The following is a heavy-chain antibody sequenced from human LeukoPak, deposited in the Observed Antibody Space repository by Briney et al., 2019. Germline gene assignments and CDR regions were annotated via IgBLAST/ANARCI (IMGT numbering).Heavy chain of an antibody. CDR1: GFTFSTHS. CDR3: ARDRHYGGTSGYGFDV. Sequence: TGGSLRLSCAASGFTFSTHSMNWVRQAPGKGLEWVSYISSSGTTIFHADSVQGRFTISRDNGKKSLHLQMNSLRAEDTAVYYCARDRHYGGTSGYGFDVWGQGTTVTVSS. D-gene: IGHD4-23*01. J-gene: IGHJ6*02. CDR2: ISSSGTTI. V-gene: IGHV3-48*04.